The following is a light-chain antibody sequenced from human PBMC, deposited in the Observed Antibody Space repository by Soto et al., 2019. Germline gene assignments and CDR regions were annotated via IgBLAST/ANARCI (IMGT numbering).Light chain of an antibody. CDR1: QSISSY. CDR3: QQSYSTPPIT. V-gene: IGKV1-39*01. Sequence: TTSPSSLSASVGDRVTITCRASQSISSYLNWYQQKPGKAPKLLIYAASSLQSGVPSRFSGSGSGTDFTLTISSLQPEDFATYYCQQSYSTPPITFGQGTRLEIK. J-gene: IGKJ5*01. CDR2: AAS.